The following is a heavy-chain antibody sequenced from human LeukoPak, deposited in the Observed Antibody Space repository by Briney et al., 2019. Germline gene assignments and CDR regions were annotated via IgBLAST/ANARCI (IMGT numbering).Heavy chain of an antibody. D-gene: IGHD2-2*01. CDR2: INHSGST. Sequence: SETLSLTCAVYGGSFSGYYWSWIRQPPGKGLEWIGEINHSGSTNYNPSLKSRVTISVDTSKNQFSLKLSSVTAADTAVYYCARGTLWPAAMMGPIDYWGQGTLVTVSS. CDR3: ARGTLWPAAMMGPIDY. J-gene: IGHJ4*02. CDR1: GGSFSGYY. V-gene: IGHV4-34*01.